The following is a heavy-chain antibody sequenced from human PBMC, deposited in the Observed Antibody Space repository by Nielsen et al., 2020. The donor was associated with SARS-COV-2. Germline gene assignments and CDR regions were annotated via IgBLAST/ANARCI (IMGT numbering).Heavy chain of an antibody. CDR2: ISGSGGST. D-gene: IGHD3-10*01. V-gene: IGHV3-23*01. CDR3: ARDFHGSEVFYFDH. J-gene: IGHJ4*02. Sequence: WIRQPPGKGLEWVSAISGSGGSTYYADSVKGRFTISRDNSKNTLYLQMNSLRAADTAEYYCARDFHGSEVFYFDHWGQGTLVTVSS.